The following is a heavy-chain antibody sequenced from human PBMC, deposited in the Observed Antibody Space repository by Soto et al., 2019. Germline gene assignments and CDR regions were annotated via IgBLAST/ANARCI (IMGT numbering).Heavy chain of an antibody. D-gene: IGHD2-21*02. Sequence: PGGSLRLSCAASGFTFSSYSMNWVRQAPGKGLEWVSYISSSRSTIYYADSVKGRFTISRDNSKNSLYLQINSLRVEDTAVYYCVRCSCGDCDINYY. CDR1: GFTFSSYS. CDR2: ISSSRSTI. J-gene: IGHJ6*01. CDR3: VRCSCGDCDINYY. V-gene: IGHV3-48*01.